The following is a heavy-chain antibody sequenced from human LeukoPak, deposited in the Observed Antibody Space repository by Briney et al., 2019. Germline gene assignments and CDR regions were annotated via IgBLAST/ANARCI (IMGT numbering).Heavy chain of an antibody. J-gene: IGHJ4*02. CDR2: ISSSSSTI. D-gene: IGHD4-23*01. CDR1: GFTFSSYS. CDR3: ARGRPHGNDY. Sequence: GGSLRLSCAASGFTFSSYSMNWVRQAPGKGLEWVSYISSSSSTIYYADSVKGRFSISRDNAKNTLYLQMNSLRVEDTAVYYCARGRPHGNDYWGQGILVTVSS. V-gene: IGHV3-48*04.